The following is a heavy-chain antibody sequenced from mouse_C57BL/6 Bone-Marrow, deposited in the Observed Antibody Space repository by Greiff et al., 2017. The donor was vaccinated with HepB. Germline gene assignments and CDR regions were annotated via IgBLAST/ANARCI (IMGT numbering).Heavy chain of an antibody. CDR3: ATTAQATPFAY. J-gene: IGHJ3*01. D-gene: IGHD3-2*02. V-gene: IGHV3-6*01. CDR2: ISYDGSN. Sequence: ESGPGLVKPSQSLSLTCSVTGYSITSGYYWNWIRQFPGNKLEWMGYISYDGSNNYNPSLKNRISITRDTSKNQFFLKLNSVTTEDTATYYCATTAQATPFAYWGQGTLVTVSA. CDR1: GYSITSGYY.